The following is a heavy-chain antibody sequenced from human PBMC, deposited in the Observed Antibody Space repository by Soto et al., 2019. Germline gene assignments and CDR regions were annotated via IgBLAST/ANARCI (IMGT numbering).Heavy chain of an antibody. CDR2: MNPGSGDT. V-gene: IGHV1-8*01. J-gene: IGHJ5*02. CDR3: ARMATFGSLNWFDP. D-gene: IGHD3-16*01. CDR1: GYSFTNND. Sequence: QVKLVQSGAEVREPGASVKVSCKASGYSFTNNDVSWVRQATGQGLEWMGWMNPGSGDTGYAQKFQGRVTMTRDTSIATAYMELSSLRSDDTAIYYCARMATFGSLNWFDPWGQGTLVTVSS.